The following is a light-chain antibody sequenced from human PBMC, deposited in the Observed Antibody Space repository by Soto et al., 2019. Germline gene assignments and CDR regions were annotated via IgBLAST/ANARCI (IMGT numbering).Light chain of an antibody. CDR2: GAS. CDR1: QSVSSH. J-gene: IGKJ5*01. V-gene: IGKV3-15*01. CDR3: QQYNNWPPIT. Sequence: EIVLRQSPGTLSLSPGERATLSCRASQSVSSHLAWYQHKPGQAPRLLIYGASTRATGVPARFSGSGSGTEFTLTVSSLQSEDFAVYHCQQYNNWPPITFGQVTRLEIK.